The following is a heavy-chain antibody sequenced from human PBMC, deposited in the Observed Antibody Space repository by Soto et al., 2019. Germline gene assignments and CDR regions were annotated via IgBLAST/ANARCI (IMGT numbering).Heavy chain of an antibody. V-gene: IGHV1-18*01. CDR1: GYTFTSYG. CDR2: ISAYNGNT. CDR3: ARDASIPYCSGGSCPRPFDY. J-gene: IGHJ4*02. Sequence: ASVKVSCKASGYTFTSYGISWVRQAPGQGLEWMGWISAYNGNTNYAQKLQGRVTMTTDTSTSTAYMELRSLRSDDTAVYYCARDASIPYCSGGSCPRPFDYWGQGTLVTVSS. D-gene: IGHD2-15*01.